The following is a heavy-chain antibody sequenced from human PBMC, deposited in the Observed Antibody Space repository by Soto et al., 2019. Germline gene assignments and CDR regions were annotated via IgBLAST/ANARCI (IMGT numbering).Heavy chain of an antibody. CDR2: IIPILGIA. CDR3: ASENGSGYDLWPFDY. J-gene: IGHJ4*02. V-gene: IGHV1-69*02. CDR1: GGTFSSYT. Sequence: QVQLVQSGAEVKKPGSSVKVSCKASGGTFSSYTISWVRQAPGQGLEWMGRIIPILGIANYAQKFQGRVTITADKSTSTAYMELSSLRSEDTAVYYCASENGSGYDLWPFDYWGQGTLVTVSS. D-gene: IGHD3-22*01.